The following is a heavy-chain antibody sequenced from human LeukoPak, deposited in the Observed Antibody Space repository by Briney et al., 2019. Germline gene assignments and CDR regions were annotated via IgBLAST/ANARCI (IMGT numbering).Heavy chain of an antibody. J-gene: IGHJ5*02. Sequence: ASVKVSCKASGYTFTSYGISWVRQAPGQGLEWMGRISAYNGNTNYAQKLQGRVTMTTDTSTSTAYMELRSLRSDDTAVYYCARGYCSSTSCYSADWFDPWGQGTLVTVSS. CDR1: GYTFTSYG. V-gene: IGHV1-18*01. CDR3: ARGYCSSTSCYSADWFDP. D-gene: IGHD2-2*01. CDR2: ISAYNGNT.